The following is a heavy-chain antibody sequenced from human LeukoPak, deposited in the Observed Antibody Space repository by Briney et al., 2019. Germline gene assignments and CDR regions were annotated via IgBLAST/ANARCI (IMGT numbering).Heavy chain of an antibody. V-gene: IGHV1-2*02. CDR1: GYTFTGYY. CDR2: VNPNSGDT. CDR3: ARASGSYWWFDS. Sequence: ASVKVSCKASGYTFTGYYLHWVRQAPGQGLEWMGCVNPNSGDTNYAQRFQGSVTMTRDTSISTVYMELSRLRSDDTAVYYCARASGSYWWFDSWGQGTLVTVSS. J-gene: IGHJ5*01. D-gene: IGHD1-26*01.